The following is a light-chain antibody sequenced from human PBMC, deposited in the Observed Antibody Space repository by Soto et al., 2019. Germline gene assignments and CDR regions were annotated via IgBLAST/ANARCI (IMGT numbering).Light chain of an antibody. CDR3: QQYGSSPLT. V-gene: IGKV3-20*01. J-gene: IGKJ4*01. CDR1: QSVSSSY. CDR2: GAS. Sequence: EIVLTQSPGTLYLSPGERATLSCRASQSVSSSYLAWYQQKPGQAPRLLIYGASSRATGIPDRFSGSGSGTDFTLTISRPEPEDFAVYYCQQYGSSPLTFGGGTKVEIK.